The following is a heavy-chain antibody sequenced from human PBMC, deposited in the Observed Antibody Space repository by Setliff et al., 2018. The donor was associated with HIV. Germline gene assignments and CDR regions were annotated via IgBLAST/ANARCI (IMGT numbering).Heavy chain of an antibody. CDR2: IFPGDSDT. CDR1: GYSLTNYW. V-gene: IGHV5-51*01. J-gene: IGHJ6*03. Sequence: PGESLKISCTGSGYSLTNYWIGWVRQMPGKGLEWMGIIFPGDSDTRYSPSFQGQVTISADTSISTAYLQWRSLKASDTAMYYCARQPGRAAMGRENYYYYYMDVWGKGTTVTVSS. D-gene: IGHD2-2*01. CDR3: ARQPGRAAMGRENYYYYYMDV.